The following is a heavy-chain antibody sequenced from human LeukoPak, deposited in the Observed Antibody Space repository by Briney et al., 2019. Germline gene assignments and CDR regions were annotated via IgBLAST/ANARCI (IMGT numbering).Heavy chain of an antibody. CDR2: IYSGGTI. CDR3: ARDLGSSSDY. V-gene: IGHV3-53*01. J-gene: IGHJ4*02. Sequence: GGSLRLSCAASGFTVSSNYMSWVRQAPGKGLEWVSVIYSGGTIYYADSEKGRFTISRDNSKNTLYLQMNSLRVEDTAVYYCARDLGSSSDYWGQGTLVTVSS. D-gene: IGHD6-6*01. CDR1: GFTVSSNY.